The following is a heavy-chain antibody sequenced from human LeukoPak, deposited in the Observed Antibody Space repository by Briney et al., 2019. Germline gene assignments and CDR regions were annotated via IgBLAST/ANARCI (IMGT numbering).Heavy chain of an antibody. J-gene: IGHJ5*02. CDR1: GGSISSGSYY. Sequence: KTSETLSLTCTVSGGSISSGSYYWSWIRQPAGKGLEWIGRIYTSGSTSYNPSLKSRVTISVDTSKNQLFLKLSSVTAADTAVYYCARDNEGSEWPSGDWYKFDPWGQGTLVTVSS. CDR3: ARDNEGSEWPSGDWYKFDP. D-gene: IGHD2-21*02. V-gene: IGHV4-61*02. CDR2: IYTSGST.